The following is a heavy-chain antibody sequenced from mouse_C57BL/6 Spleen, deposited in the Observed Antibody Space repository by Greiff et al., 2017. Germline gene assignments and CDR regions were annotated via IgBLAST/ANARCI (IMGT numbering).Heavy chain of an antibody. CDR2: IDPNSCGT. D-gene: IGHD1-1*01. CDR3: SRYYYGSSSWFAY. Sequence: QVQLQQPGAELVKPGASVKLSCKASGYTFTSYWMHWVKQRPGRGLEWIGRIDPNSCGTKYNEKFKSKATLTVDKPSSTAYMQLSNPTSDDSAVYYCSRYYYGSSSWFAYWGQGTLVTVSA. CDR1: GYTFTSYW. J-gene: IGHJ3*01. V-gene: IGHV1-72*01.